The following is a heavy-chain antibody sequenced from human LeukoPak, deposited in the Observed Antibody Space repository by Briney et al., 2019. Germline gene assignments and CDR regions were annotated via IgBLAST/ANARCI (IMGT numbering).Heavy chain of an antibody. CDR3: AKDRTVGASYWYFDL. Sequence: GGSLRLSCVASGFTFSSYSMNWVRQAPGRGLEWVSSIITLSATYFYYADSVKGRFTISRDSSRNTLFLHMNTLRAEDTAIYYCAKDRTVGASYWYFDLWGRGTLVTVSS. CDR1: GFTFSSYS. D-gene: IGHD1-26*01. J-gene: IGHJ2*01. CDR2: IITLSATYF. V-gene: IGHV3-21*04.